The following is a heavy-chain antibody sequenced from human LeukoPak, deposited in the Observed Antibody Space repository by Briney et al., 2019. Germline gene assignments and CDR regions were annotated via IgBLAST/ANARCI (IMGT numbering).Heavy chain of an antibody. CDR1: GGSISSSSYY. Sequence: PSETLSLTCTVSGGSISSSSYYWSWIRQPPGKGLEWIGYIYYSGSTNYNPSLKSRVTISVDTSKNQFSLKLSSVTAADTAVYYCARGHRGGGSYSYYYYYMDVWGKGTTVTVSS. J-gene: IGHJ6*03. D-gene: IGHD1-26*01. CDR3: ARGHRGGGSYSYYYYYMDV. CDR2: IYYSGST. V-gene: IGHV4-61*01.